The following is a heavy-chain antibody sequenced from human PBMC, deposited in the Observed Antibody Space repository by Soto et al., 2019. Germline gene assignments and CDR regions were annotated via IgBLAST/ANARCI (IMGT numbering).Heavy chain of an antibody. CDR3: AREKPYYDILAGYYSGPNDY. J-gene: IGHJ4*02. V-gene: IGHV1-69*13. CDR1: GGTFSSYA. Sequence: ASVKVSCKASGGTFSSYAISWVRQAPGQGLEWMGGIIPIFGKANYAQKFQGRVTITADESTSTAYMELISLRSEDTAVYYCAREKPYYDILAGYYSGPNDYWGQGTLVTVSS. D-gene: IGHD3-9*01. CDR2: IIPIFGKA.